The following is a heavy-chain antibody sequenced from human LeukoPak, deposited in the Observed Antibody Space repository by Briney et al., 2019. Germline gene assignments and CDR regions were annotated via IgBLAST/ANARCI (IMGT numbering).Heavy chain of an antibody. CDR1: GFSFSTSG. V-gene: IGHV3-30*02. Sequence: GGSLRLSCVASGFSFSTSGMHWVRQSPGKGLDWVAFIRNDGNKKNYAESVKGRFTISRDNSKNTLYLQMNSLRAEDTAVYYCAKEGILTGYYTLDYWGQGTLVTVSS. CDR2: IRNDGNKK. CDR3: AKEGILTGYYTLDY. J-gene: IGHJ4*02. D-gene: IGHD3-9*01.